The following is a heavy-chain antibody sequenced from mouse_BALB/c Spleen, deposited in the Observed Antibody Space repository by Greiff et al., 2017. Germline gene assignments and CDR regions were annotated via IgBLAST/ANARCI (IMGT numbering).Heavy chain of an antibody. CDR3: AREGGYDGYITGYWYFDV. Sequence: EVKLMESGGGLVKPGGSLKLSCAASGFTFSSYAMSWVRQTPEKRLEWVASISSGGSTYYPDSVKGRFTISRDNARNILYLQMSSLRSEDTAMYYCAREGGYDGYITGYWYFDVWGAGTTVTVSS. CDR2: ISSGGST. J-gene: IGHJ1*01. D-gene: IGHD2-3*01. CDR1: GFTFSSYA. V-gene: IGHV5-6-5*01.